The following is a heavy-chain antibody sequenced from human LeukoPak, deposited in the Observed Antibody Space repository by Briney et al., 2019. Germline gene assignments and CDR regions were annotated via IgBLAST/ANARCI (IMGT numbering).Heavy chain of an antibody. Sequence: PSETLSLTCTVSGGSISSYYWSWIRQPPGKGLEWIGYIYYSGSTNYNPSLKSRVTISVDTSKNQFSLKLSSVTAADTAVYYCASITPESDAFDIWGQGTMVTVSS. V-gene: IGHV4-59*01. CDR3: ASITPESDAFDI. D-gene: IGHD5-24*01. J-gene: IGHJ3*02. CDR1: GGSISSYY. CDR2: IYYSGST.